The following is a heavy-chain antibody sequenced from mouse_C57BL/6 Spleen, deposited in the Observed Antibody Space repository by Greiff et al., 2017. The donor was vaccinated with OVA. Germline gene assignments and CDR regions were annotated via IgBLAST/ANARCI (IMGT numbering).Heavy chain of an antibody. CDR3: ARTGISGTFDY. J-gene: IGHJ2*01. CDR2: INPGSGGT. D-gene: IGHD4-1*01. Sequence: QVQLQQSGAELVRPGTSVKVSCKASGYAFTNYLIEWVKQRPGQGLEWIGVINPGSGGTNYNEKFKGKATLTADKSSSTAYMQLSSLTSEDSAVYFCARTGISGTFDYWGQGTTLTVSS. CDR1: GYAFTNYL. V-gene: IGHV1-54*01.